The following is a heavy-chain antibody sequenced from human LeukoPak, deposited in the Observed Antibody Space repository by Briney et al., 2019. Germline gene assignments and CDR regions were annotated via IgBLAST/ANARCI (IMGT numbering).Heavy chain of an antibody. D-gene: IGHD3-22*01. Sequence: ASVKVSCKASGYTFIGYYVHWVRQAPGQGLEWMGWINPNSGGTNYAQKFQGRVTMTRDTSISTAYMEPSRLRSDDTAVYYCATYPLSGYWYYFHYWGQGTLVTVSS. J-gene: IGHJ4*02. CDR2: INPNSGGT. CDR1: GYTFIGYY. CDR3: ATYPLSGYWYYFHY. V-gene: IGHV1-2*02.